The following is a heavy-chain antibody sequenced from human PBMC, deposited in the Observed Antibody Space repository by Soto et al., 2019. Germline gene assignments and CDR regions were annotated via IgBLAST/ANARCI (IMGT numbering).Heavy chain of an antibody. CDR3: ARLTDLYIMFDF. Sequence: SGPTLVNPTQTLTLTCTFSGFSLSTSEVGVGWIRRPPGKALEWLGIIYWDDDKRYSPLLNNRLTITKDTSKNQVVLTMTNMDSVDTATYYCARLTDLYIMFDFWGQGTQVTVSS. CDR2: IYWDDDK. V-gene: IGHV2-5*02. CDR1: GFSLSTSEVG. D-gene: IGHD3-16*01. J-gene: IGHJ4*02.